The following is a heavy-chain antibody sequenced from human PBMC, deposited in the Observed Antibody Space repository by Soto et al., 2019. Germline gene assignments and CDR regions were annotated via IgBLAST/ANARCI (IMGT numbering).Heavy chain of an antibody. Sequence: PGGSLRLSCVGSGFDFSAYAMNWVRQAPGKGLQWISGLVGSGANKNYADSVKGRFTISRDNSKNTLYLQMNSLRAGDTAAYYCAKDATVTPPEPYWYFDLWGRGTLVTVSS. J-gene: IGHJ2*01. CDR3: AKDATVTPPEPYWYFDL. CDR1: GFDFSAYA. D-gene: IGHD4-4*01. CDR2: LVGSGANK. V-gene: IGHV3-23*01.